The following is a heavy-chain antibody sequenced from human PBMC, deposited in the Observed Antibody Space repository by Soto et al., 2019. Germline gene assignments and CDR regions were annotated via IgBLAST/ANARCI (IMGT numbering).Heavy chain of an antibody. V-gene: IGHV3-30*18. CDR2: ISYDGSNK. J-gene: IGHJ4*02. CDR1: GFTFSSYG. Sequence: GGSLRLSCAASGFTFSSYGMHWVRQAPGKGLEWVAVISYDGSNKYYADSVKGRFTISRDNSKNTLYLQMNSLRAEDTAVYYCAKDDCSSTSCNLFDYWGQGTLVTVSS. CDR3: AKDDCSSTSCNLFDY. D-gene: IGHD2-2*01.